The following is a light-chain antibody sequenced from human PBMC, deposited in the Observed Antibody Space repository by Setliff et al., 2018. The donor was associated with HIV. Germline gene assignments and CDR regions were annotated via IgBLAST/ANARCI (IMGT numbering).Light chain of an antibody. CDR1: SGDDGGYNY. CDR2: DVS. Sequence: QSVLTQPASVSGSPGQSITISCTGTSGDDGGYNYVSWYQQHPGKAPKFMIYDVSKRPSGVSNRFSGSKSGNTASLTISGLQAEDEADYYCSSYTSSITYVFGTGTKVTVL. V-gene: IGLV2-14*01. CDR3: SSYTSSITYV. J-gene: IGLJ1*01.